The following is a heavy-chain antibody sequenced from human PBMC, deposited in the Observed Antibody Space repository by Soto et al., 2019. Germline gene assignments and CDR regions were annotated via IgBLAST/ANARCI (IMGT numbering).Heavy chain of an antibody. CDR1: GYSFSRHW. D-gene: IGHD6-19*01. Sequence: GESLKISCKASGYSFSRHWIAWVRQTPGKGREWMGIIYPGDSGTSYSPFFQGQVTFSVDKSITTAYLQWSSLKASDTAMYYCARRSDVAVAGGGLDVWGQGTTVNVSS. CDR2: IYPGDSGT. CDR3: ARRSDVAVAGGGLDV. V-gene: IGHV5-51*01. J-gene: IGHJ6*02.